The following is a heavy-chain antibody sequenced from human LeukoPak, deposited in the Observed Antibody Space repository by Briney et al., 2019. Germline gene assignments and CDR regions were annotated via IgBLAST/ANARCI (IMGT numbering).Heavy chain of an antibody. CDR2: ISYHARDQ. Sequence: GRSLRLSCTASGFTFSDHAMHWVRQAPGKGLEWVTVISYHARDQFYADSVKGRFTVSRDNAKNSLYLQMNSLRAEDTAVYYCARAPMTGTFDYWGQGTLVTVSS. J-gene: IGHJ4*02. V-gene: IGHV3-30*04. CDR1: GFTFSDHA. CDR3: ARAPMTGTFDY. D-gene: IGHD1-20*01.